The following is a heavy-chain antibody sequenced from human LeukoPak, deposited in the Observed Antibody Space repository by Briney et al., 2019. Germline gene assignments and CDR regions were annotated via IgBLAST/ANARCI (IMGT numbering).Heavy chain of an antibody. CDR3: ARDHSLGAVAGTFDY. J-gene: IGHJ4*02. CDR1: GYTFTNYG. CDR2: ASAYNGHT. V-gene: IGHV1-18*01. D-gene: IGHD6-19*01. Sequence: ASVKVSCKASGYTFTNYGFTWVRQAPGQGLQWVGWASAYNGHTNYAQEMQGRVTMTTDTSTSTAYMELTSLRSDDTAVYYCARDHSLGAVAGTFDYWGQGTLVTVSS.